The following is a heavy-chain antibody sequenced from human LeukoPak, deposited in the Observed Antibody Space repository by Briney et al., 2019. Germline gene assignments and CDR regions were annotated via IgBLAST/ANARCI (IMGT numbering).Heavy chain of an antibody. Sequence: GGSLRLSCAASGFTFYNYWMNWVRQAPGKGLEWVADIDRAGSGNHYVDSVKGRFTISRDNSKNSLYLQMNSLRAEDTAVYYCARKYYYDSSGSDAFDIWGQGTMVTVSS. CDR1: GFTFYNYW. J-gene: IGHJ3*02. CDR3: ARKYYYDSSGSDAFDI. D-gene: IGHD3-22*01. V-gene: IGHV3-7*05. CDR2: IDRAGSGN.